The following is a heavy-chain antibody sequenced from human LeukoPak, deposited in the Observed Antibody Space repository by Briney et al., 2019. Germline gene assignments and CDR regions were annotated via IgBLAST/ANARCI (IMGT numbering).Heavy chain of an antibody. CDR3: ARADFWSGYFEY. Sequence: GASVKVSCEASGYTFTGYYMHWVRQAPGQGLEWMGWINPNSGGTNYAQKFQGRVTMTRDTSISTAYMELSRLRSDDTAVYYCARADFWSGYFEYWGQGTLVTVSS. D-gene: IGHD3-3*01. CDR2: INPNSGGT. CDR1: GYTFTGYY. J-gene: IGHJ4*02. V-gene: IGHV1-2*02.